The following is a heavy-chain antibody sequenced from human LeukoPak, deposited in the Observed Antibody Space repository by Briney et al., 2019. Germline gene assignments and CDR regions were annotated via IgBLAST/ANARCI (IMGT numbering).Heavy chain of an antibody. Sequence: ASVKLSCKASGYILTDYYMHWVRQAPGQGLEWMGWINPNSGDTNYAQKFQGRVTMTRDTSISTVYMELRRLRYDDTAAYYCARGHLEYCSGGTCYSGRNWFDPWGQGTLVTVSS. J-gene: IGHJ5*02. V-gene: IGHV1-2*02. D-gene: IGHD2-15*01. CDR3: ARGHLEYCSGGTCYSGRNWFDP. CDR2: INPNSGDT. CDR1: GYILTDYY.